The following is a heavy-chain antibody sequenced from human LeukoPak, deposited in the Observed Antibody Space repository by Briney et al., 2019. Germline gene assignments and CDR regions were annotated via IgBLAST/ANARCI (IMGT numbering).Heavy chain of an antibody. V-gene: IGHV3-21*01. CDR3: ARGGQWPTNWFDP. CDR1: GFTFSSYS. D-gene: IGHD6-19*01. Sequence: GGSLRLSCAASGFTFSSYSMNWARQAPGKGLEWVSSISSSSSYIYYADSVKGRFTISRDNAKNSLYLQMNSLRAEDTAVYYCARGGQWPTNWFDPWGQGTLVTVSS. CDR2: ISSSSSYI. J-gene: IGHJ5*02.